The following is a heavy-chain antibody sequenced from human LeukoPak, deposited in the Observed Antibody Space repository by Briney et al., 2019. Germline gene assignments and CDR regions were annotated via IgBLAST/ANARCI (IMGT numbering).Heavy chain of an antibody. CDR3: AGSGPYYYYGMDV. Sequence: SETLSLTCAVSGGSISSGGYSWSWIRQPPGKGLEWIGYIYHSGSTYYNPSLKSRVTISVDRSKNQFSLKLSSVTAADTAVYYCAGSGPYYYYGMDVWGQGTTVTVSS. V-gene: IGHV4-30-2*02. D-gene: IGHD2-15*01. CDR1: GGSISSGGYS. J-gene: IGHJ6*02. CDR2: IYHSGST.